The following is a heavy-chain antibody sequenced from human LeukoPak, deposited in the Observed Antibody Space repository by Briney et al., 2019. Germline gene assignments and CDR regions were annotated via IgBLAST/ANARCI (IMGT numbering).Heavy chain of an antibody. CDR3: AKDADSLGLFDY. Sequence: GGSLRLSCAASGFTFSSYGMHWVRQAPGKGLGWVAVISYDGSNKYYADSVKGRFTISRDNSKNTLHLQMNSLRAEDTAVYYCAKDADSLGLFDYWGQGTLVTVSS. CDR2: ISYDGSNK. CDR1: GFTFSSYG. V-gene: IGHV3-30*18. J-gene: IGHJ4*02. D-gene: IGHD2-15*01.